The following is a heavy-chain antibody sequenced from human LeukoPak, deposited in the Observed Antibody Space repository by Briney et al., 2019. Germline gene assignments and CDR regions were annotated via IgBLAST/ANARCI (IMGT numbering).Heavy chain of an antibody. D-gene: IGHD3-16*02. V-gene: IGHV4-34*01. J-gene: IGHJ6*03. CDR3: ARSKLAFGGVIVKGLGYYYYMDV. CDR1: GFSFSTYA. Sequence: GPLRLSCAASGFSFSTYAMSWIRQPPGKGLEWIGEINHSGSTNYNPSLKSRVTISVDTSKNQFSLKLSSVTAADTAVYYCARSKLAFGGVIVKGLGYYYYMDVWGKGTTVTVSS. CDR2: INHSGST.